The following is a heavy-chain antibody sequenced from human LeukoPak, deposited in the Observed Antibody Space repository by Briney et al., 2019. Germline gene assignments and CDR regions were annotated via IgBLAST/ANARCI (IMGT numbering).Heavy chain of an antibody. Sequence: GGSLRLSCETSGFHFSSYNMHWVRQAPGKGLEWVAVILNDVSQKYYADSVKGRFTISRDNAKNTLYLQMDSLRAEDTAVYYCAKDSAAVGGPTTDWGQGTLVTVSS. V-gene: IGHV3-30*07. CDR1: GFHFSSYN. CDR2: ILNDVSQK. CDR3: AKDSAAVGGPTTD. D-gene: IGHD6-13*01. J-gene: IGHJ4*02.